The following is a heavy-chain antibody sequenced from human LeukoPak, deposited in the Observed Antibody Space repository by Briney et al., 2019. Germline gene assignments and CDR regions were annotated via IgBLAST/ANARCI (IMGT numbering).Heavy chain of an antibody. CDR1: GGSITSDTYY. Sequence: SETLSLTCSVSGGSITSDTYYWGWIRQPPGKGLEWIGTMYYSGNTDYNPSLKSRITISVDTSKNQIYLKLTSVTAADTALYYCALPYFGAGVDAFDIWGQGTRVAVSS. CDR2: MYYSGNT. V-gene: IGHV4-39*07. D-gene: IGHD3-10*01. CDR3: ALPYFGAGVDAFDI. J-gene: IGHJ3*02.